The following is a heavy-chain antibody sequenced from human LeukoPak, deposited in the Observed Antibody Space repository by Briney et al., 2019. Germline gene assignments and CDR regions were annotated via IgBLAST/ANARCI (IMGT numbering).Heavy chain of an antibody. CDR3: ARPPSRGYSSSFEY. CDR2: IYPGESNT. J-gene: IGHJ4*02. D-gene: IGHD2-2*03. CDR1: GYSFPTYW. V-gene: IGHV5-51*01. Sequence: GESLKISCKGSGYSFPTYWIAWVRQMPGKGLEWMGIIYPGESNTRYSPSFQGQVTISADKSISTAYLQWSSLKASDTAMYYCARPPSRGYSSSFEYWGQGTLVTVSS.